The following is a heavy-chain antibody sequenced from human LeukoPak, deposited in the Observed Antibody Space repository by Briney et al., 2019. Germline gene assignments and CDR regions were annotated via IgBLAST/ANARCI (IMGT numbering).Heavy chain of an antibody. D-gene: IGHD1-26*01. Sequence: SGGSLRLSCAASGFTFDDYAMHWVRQAPGKGLEWVSGISWNSGSIGYADSVKGRFTISRDNAKNSLYLQMNSLRAEDTALYYCAKAHRAALVGAPDYWGQGTLVTVSS. V-gene: IGHV3-9*01. CDR3: AKAHRAALVGAPDY. CDR2: ISWNSGSI. CDR1: GFTFDDYA. J-gene: IGHJ4*02.